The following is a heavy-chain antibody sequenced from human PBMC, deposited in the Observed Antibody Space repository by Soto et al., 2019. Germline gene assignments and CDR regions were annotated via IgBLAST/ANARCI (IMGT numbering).Heavy chain of an antibody. CDR3: ARDQIGYSADV. CDR1: GYTFTSYG. Sequence: ASVTVSCKASGYTFTSYGISWVRQAPGQGLDWMGWISPYNGNTHYAQRLQGRVTMTTDTSTSTAYMELRSLRSDDTAVYYCARDQIGYSADVWGQGTTVTVSS. V-gene: IGHV1-18*01. D-gene: IGHD2-2*02. J-gene: IGHJ6*02. CDR2: ISPYNGNT.